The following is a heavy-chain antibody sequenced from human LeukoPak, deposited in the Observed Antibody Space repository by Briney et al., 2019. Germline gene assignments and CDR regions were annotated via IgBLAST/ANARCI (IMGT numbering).Heavy chain of an antibody. CDR1: GLILRSYE. CDR3: ARKYYDSSGYYYFDY. D-gene: IGHD3-22*01. V-gene: IGHV3-48*03. CDR2: ISSLGSAR. J-gene: IGHJ4*02. Sequence: GGSLRLSCAASGLILRSYEMNWVRQAPGKGLEWVSYISSLGSARDYAESVKGRFTISRDDAKNSLCLQMNSLRAEDTAVYYCARKYYDSSGYYYFDYWGQGTLVTVSS.